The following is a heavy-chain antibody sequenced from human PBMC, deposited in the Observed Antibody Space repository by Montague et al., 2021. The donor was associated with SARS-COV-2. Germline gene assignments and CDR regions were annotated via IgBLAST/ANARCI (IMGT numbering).Heavy chain of an antibody. J-gene: IGHJ4*02. CDR2: VDWDDDK. CDR3: ARIHGGTSGSFDY. Sequence: PALVKPTQTLTLTCTFSDFSLTTGGMCVTWIRQPPGKALEWLAVVDWDDDKYYTSSLETRLAISKDTSRNQVVLTMTNMDPMDTGTYYCARIHGGTSGSFDYWGQGILGTVSS. D-gene: IGHD3-10*01. CDR1: DFSLTTGGMC. V-gene: IGHV2-70*01.